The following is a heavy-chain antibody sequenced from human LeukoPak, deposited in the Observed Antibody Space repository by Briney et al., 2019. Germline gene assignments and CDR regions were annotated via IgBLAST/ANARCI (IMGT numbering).Heavy chain of an antibody. V-gene: IGHV1-2*02. Sequence: ASVKVSCKASGYTFTGYYIHWVRQAPGQGLEWMGWINPNSGGTNYAQQFQGRVTMTGDTSISTAYMELSRLRSDDTAVYYCARAAYYYVSGNSIYWGQGTLVTVSS. CDR2: INPNSGGT. CDR3: ARAAYYYVSGNSIY. CDR1: GYTFTGYY. J-gene: IGHJ4*02. D-gene: IGHD3-10*01.